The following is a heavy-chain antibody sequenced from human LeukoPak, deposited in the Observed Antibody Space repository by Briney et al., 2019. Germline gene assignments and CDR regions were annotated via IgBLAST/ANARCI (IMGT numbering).Heavy chain of an antibody. CDR3: ARGMGFWSGYVVY. CDR2: INHSGST. Sequence: SETLSLTCAVYGGSFSGYYWSWIRQPPGKGLEWIGEINHSGSTNYNPSLKSRVTISVDTSKIQFSLKLSSVTAADTAVYYCARGMGFWSGYVVYWGQGTLVTVSS. V-gene: IGHV4-34*01. CDR1: GGSFSGYY. D-gene: IGHD3-3*01. J-gene: IGHJ4*02.